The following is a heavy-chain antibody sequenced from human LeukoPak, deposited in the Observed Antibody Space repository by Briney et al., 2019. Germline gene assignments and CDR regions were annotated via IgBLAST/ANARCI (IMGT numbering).Heavy chain of an antibody. V-gene: IGHV4-4*07. CDR1: GGSISSYY. D-gene: IGHD3-3*01. CDR3: ARESTDFWSATGKWFDP. Sequence: SETLSLTCTVSGGSISSYYWSWIRQPAGKGLEWIGRIYTSGSTNYNPSLKSRVTMSVDTSKNQFSLKLSSVTAADTAVYYCARESTDFWSATGKWFDPWGQGTLVTVSS. CDR2: IYTSGST. J-gene: IGHJ5*02.